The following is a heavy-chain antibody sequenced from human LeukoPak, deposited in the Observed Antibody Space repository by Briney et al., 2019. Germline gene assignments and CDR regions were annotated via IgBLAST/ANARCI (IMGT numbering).Heavy chain of an antibody. D-gene: IGHD3-9*01. Sequence: PSETLSLTCTVSGGSISSSSYYWGWIRQPPGKGLEWIGSIYYSGSTYYNPSLKSRVTISVDTSKNQFSLKLSSVTAADTAVYYCARSYDILTEYYFDYWGQGTLVTVSS. J-gene: IGHJ4*02. CDR1: GGSISSSSYY. V-gene: IGHV4-39*07. CDR2: IYYSGST. CDR3: ARSYDILTEYYFDY.